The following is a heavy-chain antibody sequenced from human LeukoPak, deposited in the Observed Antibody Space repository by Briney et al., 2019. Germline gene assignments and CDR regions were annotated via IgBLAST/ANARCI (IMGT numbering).Heavy chain of an antibody. CDR2: INPNRCGT. CDR1: GYTFTGYY. Sequence: APVKVSCKASGYTFTGYYMHWVRQAPGQGLEWMGWINPNRCGTNYAQKFQGRVTTTRDTSITTAYMDLSSLRSDDTALYYCARVSKGYCGGYCYSDYWGQGTLVTVSS. CDR3: ARVSKGYCGGYCYSDY. J-gene: IGHJ4*02. V-gene: IGHV1-2*02. D-gene: IGHD2-21*02.